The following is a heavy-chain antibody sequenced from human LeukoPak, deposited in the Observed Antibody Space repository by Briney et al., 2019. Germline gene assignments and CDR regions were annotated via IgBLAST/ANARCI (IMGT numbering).Heavy chain of an antibody. J-gene: IGHJ4*02. CDR2: IARDDYT. CDR3: VKERDRGTDVADDFDL. V-gene: IGHV3-23*01. D-gene: IGHD6-19*01. Sequence: PGGSLRLSCEASGFTFRDYSMAWVRQAPGGGLEWVSAIARDDYTVYPDPLKGRFTISRDNSRSTLYLQMNTLRAEDTAVYYCVKERDRGTDVADDFDLWGQGTLVTVSS. CDR1: GFTFRDYS.